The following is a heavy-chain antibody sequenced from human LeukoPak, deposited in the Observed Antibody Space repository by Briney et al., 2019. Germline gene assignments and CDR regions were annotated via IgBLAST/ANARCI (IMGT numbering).Heavy chain of an antibody. CDR3: ANDYSQYTTGEYGMDV. V-gene: IGHV3-30*18. CDR1: GFTFSNYG. J-gene: IGHJ6*02. CDR2: ISYDGSKK. Sequence: PGRSLRLSCGASGFTFSNYGMHWVRQAPGKGLEWVAVISYDGSKKYYADSVKGRFTISRDNSKNMLYLQMNSLRTEDTAVYYCANDYSQYTTGEYGMDVWGQGTTVTVSS. D-gene: IGHD3-16*01.